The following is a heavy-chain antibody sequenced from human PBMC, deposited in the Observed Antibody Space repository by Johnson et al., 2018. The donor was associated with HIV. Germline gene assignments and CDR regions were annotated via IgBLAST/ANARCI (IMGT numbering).Heavy chain of an antibody. D-gene: IGHD2/OR15-2a*01. J-gene: IGHJ3*02. CDR1: GFSFSNAW. CDR2: IKSKTDGGTT. V-gene: IGHV3-15*01. Sequence: VQLVESGGGLVNPGESLRLSCAASGFSFSNAWMNWVRQAPGKGLEWVGRIKSKTDGGTTDYAAPVKGRFTLSRDESKNTLFLQMNSLKAEDTALYYCTAHFRDAFDIWGQGTMVTVSS. CDR3: TAHFRDAFDI.